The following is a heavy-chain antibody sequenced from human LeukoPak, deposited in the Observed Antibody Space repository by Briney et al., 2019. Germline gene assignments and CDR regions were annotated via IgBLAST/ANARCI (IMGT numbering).Heavy chain of an antibody. J-gene: IGHJ6*02. V-gene: IGHV1-2*02. D-gene: IGHD3-3*01. CDR1: GYTCTGYY. Sequence: ASVKVSCKASGYTCTGYYMHWVRQAPGQGLEWMGWINPNSGGTNYAQKFQGRVTMTRDTSISTAYMELSRLRSDDTAVYYCARPITDYDSYGMDVWGQGTTVTVSS. CDR3: ARPITDYDSYGMDV. CDR2: INPNSGGT.